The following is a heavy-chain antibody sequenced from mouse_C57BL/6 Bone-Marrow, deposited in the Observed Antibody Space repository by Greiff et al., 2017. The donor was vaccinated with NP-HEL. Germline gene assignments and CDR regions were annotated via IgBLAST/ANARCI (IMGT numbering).Heavy chain of an antibody. Sequence: EVKLVESGPELVKPGASVKISCKASGYSFTDYNMNWVKQSNGKSLEWIGVINPNYGTTSYNQKFKGKATLTVDQSSSTAYMQLNSLTSEDSAVYYCARHYGSSYDLYYFDYWGQGTTLTVSS. D-gene: IGHD1-1*01. CDR3: ARHYGSSYDLYYFDY. J-gene: IGHJ2*01. CDR2: INPNYGTT. CDR1: GYSFTDYN. V-gene: IGHV1-39*01.